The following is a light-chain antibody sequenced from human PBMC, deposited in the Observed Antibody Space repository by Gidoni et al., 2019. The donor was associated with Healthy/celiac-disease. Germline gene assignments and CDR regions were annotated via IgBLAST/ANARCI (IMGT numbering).Light chain of an antibody. J-gene: IGLJ2*01. CDR1: SSNSGAGYE. V-gene: IGLV1-40*01. Sequence: QSVLTQPPSGSGAAGQRVTISCTGSSSNSGAGYEVHWYQQLPGTAPKLIIYGNSNRPSGVPDRFSGSKSGTSASLAITGLQAEDEADYYCQSYDSSLSGSVFGGGTKLTVL. CDR3: QSYDSSLSGSV. CDR2: GNS.